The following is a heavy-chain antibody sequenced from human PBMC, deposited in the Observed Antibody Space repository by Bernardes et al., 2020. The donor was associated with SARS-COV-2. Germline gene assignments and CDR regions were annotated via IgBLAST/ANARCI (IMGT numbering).Heavy chain of an antibody. D-gene: IGHD3-3*02. CDR1: GFTFRSYC. V-gene: IGHV3-30-3*01. CDR3: AMDLKIYQLAFYVDY. J-gene: IGHJ4*02. Sequence: SLRLSCAASGFTFRSYCFHWARQAPGKGLEWVALISYDGSIKYNADSVKGRFTISRANSKNTVFLQMNSLRAEDRAVYYCAMDLKIYQLAFYVDYLGQETMLRVTS. CDR2: ISYDGSIK.